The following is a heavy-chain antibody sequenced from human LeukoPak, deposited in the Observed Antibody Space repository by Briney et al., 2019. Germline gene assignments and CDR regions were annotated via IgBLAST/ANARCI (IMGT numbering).Heavy chain of an antibody. J-gene: IGHJ6*03. CDR1: GSIFTSYW. Sequence: KPGASLQISCQGSGSIFTSYWIGWVRRLPGKGGEWVGIICPGDSDTRDSPSFQGQVTISPDKSISTAYLQWSSLQASDTAMYYCARLGSSSWYPYYHYMDVWGKGTTVTVSS. V-gene: IGHV5-51*01. CDR3: ARLGSSSWYPYYHYMDV. D-gene: IGHD6-13*01. CDR2: ICPGDSDT.